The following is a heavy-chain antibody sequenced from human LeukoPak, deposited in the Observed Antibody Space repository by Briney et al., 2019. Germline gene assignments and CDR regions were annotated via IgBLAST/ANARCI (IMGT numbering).Heavy chain of an antibody. CDR3: ARAVAAAGYTY. CDR1: GGSFSGYY. J-gene: IGHJ4*02. D-gene: IGHD6-13*01. V-gene: IGHV4-34*01. CDR2: INHSGST. Sequence: SETLSLTCAVYGGSFSGYYWSWIRQPPGKGLEWIGEINHSGSTNYNPSLKSRVTISVDTSKNQFSLKLSSVTAADTAVYYCARAVAAAGYTYWGQETLVTVSS.